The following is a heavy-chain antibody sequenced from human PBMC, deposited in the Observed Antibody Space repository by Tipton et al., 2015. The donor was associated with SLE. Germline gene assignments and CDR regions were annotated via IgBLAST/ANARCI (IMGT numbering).Heavy chain of an antibody. CDR3: ARDGGRYYFDY. CDR1: GFTFSSYS. D-gene: IGHD2-15*01. CDR2: ISSSSSYI. Sequence: SLRLSCAASGFTFSSYSMNWVRQAPGKGLEWVSSISSSSSYIYYADSVKGRFTISRDNAKNSLYLQMNSLRAGDTAVYYCARDGGRYYFDYWGQGTLVTVSS. V-gene: IGHV3-21*01. J-gene: IGHJ4*02.